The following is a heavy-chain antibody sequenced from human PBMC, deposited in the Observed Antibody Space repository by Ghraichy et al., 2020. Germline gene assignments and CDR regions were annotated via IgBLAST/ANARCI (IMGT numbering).Heavy chain of an antibody. CDR2: MNPNSGNT. J-gene: IGHJ5*02. CDR1: GYTFTSYD. CDR3: ARGALYGSGSYLNWFDP. D-gene: IGHD3-10*01. V-gene: IGHV1-8*01. Sequence: ASVKVSCKASGYTFTSYDINWVRQATGQGLEWMGWMNPNSGNTGNAQKFQGRVTMTRNTSISTAYMELSSLRSEDTAVYYCARGALYGSGSYLNWFDPWGQGTLVTVSS.